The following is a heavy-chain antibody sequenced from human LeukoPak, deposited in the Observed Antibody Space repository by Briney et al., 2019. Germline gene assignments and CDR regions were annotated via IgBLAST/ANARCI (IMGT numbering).Heavy chain of an antibody. Sequence: GGSLRLSCAASGFTFSSYEMNWVRQAPGKGLEWVSYISSSGSTIYYADSVKGRFTISRDNAKNSLYLQMNSLRAEDTAVYYCARATYYDFWSGYSRLYYMDVWGKGTTVTVSS. CDR3: ARATYYDFWSGYSRLYYMDV. D-gene: IGHD3-3*01. J-gene: IGHJ6*03. V-gene: IGHV3-48*03. CDR1: GFTFSSYE. CDR2: ISSSGSTI.